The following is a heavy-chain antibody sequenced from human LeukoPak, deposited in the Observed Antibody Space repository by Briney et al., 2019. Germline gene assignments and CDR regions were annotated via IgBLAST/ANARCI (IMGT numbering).Heavy chain of an antibody. CDR2: ISGSGGST. D-gene: IGHD2-2*01. CDR3: AKEGAYPKIQCSSTSCYGAFDI. V-gene: IGHV3-23*01. CDR1: GFTFSSYA. J-gene: IGHJ3*02. Sequence: GGSLRLSCAASGFTFSSYAMSWVRQAPGKGLEWVSAISGSGGSTYYADSVKGRFTISRDNSKNTLYLQMNSLRAEDTAVYYCAKEGAYPKIQCSSTSCYGAFDIWGQGTMVTVSS.